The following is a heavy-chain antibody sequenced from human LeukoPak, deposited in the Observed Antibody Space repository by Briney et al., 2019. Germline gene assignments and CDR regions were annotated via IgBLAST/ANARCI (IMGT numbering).Heavy chain of an antibody. J-gene: IGHJ4*02. CDR2: ISAYNGNT. CDR1: GYTFTSYG. Sequence: ASVKVSCKASGYTFTSYGISWVRQAPGQGLEWMGWISAYNGNTNYAQKFQGGVTMTRDTSTSTVYMELSSLRSEDTAVYYCAREPIILAYCGGDCYPGVDYWGQGTLVTVSS. V-gene: IGHV1-18*01. D-gene: IGHD2-21*02. CDR3: AREPIILAYCGGDCYPGVDY.